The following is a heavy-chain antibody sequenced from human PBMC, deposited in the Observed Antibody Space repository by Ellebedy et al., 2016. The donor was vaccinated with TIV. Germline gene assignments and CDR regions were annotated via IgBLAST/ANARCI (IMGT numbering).Heavy chain of an antibody. CDR1: GFTFSSSA. Sequence: GESLKISCAASGFTFSSSAMSWVRQAPEKGLEWVSTISGSADRTYYADSVKGRFTISRDNSKNTLYLQMNSLRVDDTALYYCATDPYSTGYFAYFDHWGQGTLVTVSS. V-gene: IGHV3-23*01. CDR3: ATDPYSTGYFAYFDH. J-gene: IGHJ4*02. CDR2: ISGSADRT. D-gene: IGHD3-22*01.